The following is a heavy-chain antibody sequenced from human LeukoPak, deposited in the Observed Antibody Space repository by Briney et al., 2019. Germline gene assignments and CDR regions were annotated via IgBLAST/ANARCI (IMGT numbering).Heavy chain of an antibody. Sequence: ASVKVSCKVSGYTLTELSMHWVRQAPGKGLEWMGGFDPEDGETIYAQKFQGRVTVTEDTSTDTAYMELSSLRSEDTAVYYCATAGEGYMDVWGKGTTVTVSS. J-gene: IGHJ6*03. CDR2: FDPEDGET. V-gene: IGHV1-24*01. CDR1: GYTLTELS. D-gene: IGHD1-26*01. CDR3: ATAGEGYMDV.